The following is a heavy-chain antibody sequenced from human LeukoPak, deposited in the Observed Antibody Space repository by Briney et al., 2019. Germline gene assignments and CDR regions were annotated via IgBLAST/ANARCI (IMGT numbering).Heavy chain of an antibody. CDR1: GYTFTGYY. J-gene: IGHJ4*02. CDR2: INPNSGGT. Sequence: ASVKVPCKASGYTFTGYYMHWVRQAPGQGLEWMGWINPNSGGTNYAQKFQGRVTMTRDTSISTAYMKLSRLRSDDTAVYYCARPRGGSSWYFFDYWGQGTLVTVSS. D-gene: IGHD6-13*01. CDR3: ARPRGGSSWYFFDY. V-gene: IGHV1-2*02.